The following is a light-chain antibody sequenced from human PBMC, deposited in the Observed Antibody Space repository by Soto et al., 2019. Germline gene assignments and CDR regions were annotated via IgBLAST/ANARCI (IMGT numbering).Light chain of an antibody. V-gene: IGLV2-14*01. J-gene: IGLJ1*01. CDR1: RSDVGLYNY. Sequence: SWLTQPASVSGSAGQSITISCTGTRSDVGLYNYVSWYQQHPGKAPKLMIYEVINRPSGVSNRLSGSKSGNTASLTISGLQAEDEADYYCSSYTTTTLEVFGTGTKVTVL. CDR2: EVI. CDR3: SSYTTTTLEV.